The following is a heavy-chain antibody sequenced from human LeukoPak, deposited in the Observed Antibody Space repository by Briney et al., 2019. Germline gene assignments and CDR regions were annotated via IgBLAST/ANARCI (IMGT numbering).Heavy chain of an antibody. CDR1: GFTSSSYG. V-gene: IGHV3-33*01. CDR3: ASHYSNLDY. D-gene: IGHD4-11*01. J-gene: IGHJ4*02. Sequence: GGSLRLSCAASGFTSSSYGMHWVRQAPGKGLEWVAVIWYDGSNKYYADSVEGRFTISRDNSKNTLYLQMNSLRAEDTAVYYCASHYSNLDYWGQGTLVTVSS. CDR2: IWYDGSNK.